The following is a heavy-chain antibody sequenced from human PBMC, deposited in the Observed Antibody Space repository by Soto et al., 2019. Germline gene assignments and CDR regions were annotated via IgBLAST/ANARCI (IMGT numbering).Heavy chain of an antibody. J-gene: IGHJ4*02. D-gene: IGHD6-13*01. V-gene: IGHV4-59*01. CDR3: AVGIAAAGDFDY. Sequence: PSETLSLTCTVSGGSISSYYWSWIRQPPGKGLEWIGYIYYSGSTNYNPSLKSRVTISVDTSKNQFSLKLSSVTAADTAVYYCAVGIAAAGDFDYWGQGTLVTVS. CDR2: IYYSGST. CDR1: GGSISSYY.